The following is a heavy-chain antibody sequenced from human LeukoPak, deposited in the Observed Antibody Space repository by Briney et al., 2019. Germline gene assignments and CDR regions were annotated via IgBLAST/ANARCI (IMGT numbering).Heavy chain of an antibody. Sequence: SGPTLVNPTQALTLTCTFSGFSLNTRGVGVGWIRQPPGRALEWLALIYWDDDRRYSPSLKSRLTITKDTSKNQVVLTMTNMDPVDTATYFCAHRKNYYDSSVFDNWGQGTLVTVSS. D-gene: IGHD3-22*01. CDR2: IYWDDDR. J-gene: IGHJ4*02. CDR1: GFSLNTRGVG. CDR3: AHRKNYYDSSVFDN. V-gene: IGHV2-5*02.